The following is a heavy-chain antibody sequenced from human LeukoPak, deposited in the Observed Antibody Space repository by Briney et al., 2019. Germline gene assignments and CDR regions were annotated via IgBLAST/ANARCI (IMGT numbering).Heavy chain of an antibody. CDR3: ARDRSGSYSGYYYYGMDV. V-gene: IGHV1-69*04. CDR2: IIPILGIA. J-gene: IGHJ6*02. D-gene: IGHD1-26*01. CDR1: GGTFSSYA. Sequence: APVKVSCKASGGTFSSYAISWVRQAPGQGLEWMGRIIPILGIANYAQKFQGRVTITADKSTSTAYMELSSLRSEDTAVYYCARDRSGSYSGYYYYGMDVWGQGTTVTVSS.